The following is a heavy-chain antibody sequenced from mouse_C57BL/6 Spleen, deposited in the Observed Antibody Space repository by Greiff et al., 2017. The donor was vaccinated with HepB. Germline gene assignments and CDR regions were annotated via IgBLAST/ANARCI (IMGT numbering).Heavy chain of an antibody. D-gene: IGHD3-2*02. CDR2: IDPETGGT. CDR1: GYTFTDYE. Sequence: VQLQQSGAELVRPGASVTLSCKASGYTFTDYEMHWVKQTPVHGLEWIGAIDPETGGTAYNQKFKGKAILTADKSSSTAYMELRSLTSEDSAVYYCTRCGTAQGFAYWGQGTLVTVSA. J-gene: IGHJ3*01. CDR3: TRCGTAQGFAY. V-gene: IGHV1-15*01.